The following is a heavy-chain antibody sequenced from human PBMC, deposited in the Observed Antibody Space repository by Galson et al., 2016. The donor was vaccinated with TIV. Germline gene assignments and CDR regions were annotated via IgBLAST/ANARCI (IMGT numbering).Heavy chain of an antibody. CDR1: GYTFTNHV. Sequence: SVKVSCKASGYTFTNHVIHWVRQAPGQSLEWMGWIKGENGNTKYSEKFQGRVTFTRDTSATTMYMELRSLRSDDSSVYYCARVYDGADYWYFDLWGRGTPVIVSS. J-gene: IGHJ2*01. D-gene: IGHD5/OR15-5a*01. V-gene: IGHV1-3*01. CDR2: IKGENGNT. CDR3: ARVYDGADYWYFDL.